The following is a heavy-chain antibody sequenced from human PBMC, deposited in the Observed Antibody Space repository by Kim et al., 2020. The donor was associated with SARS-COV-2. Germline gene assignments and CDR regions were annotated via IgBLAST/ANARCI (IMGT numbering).Heavy chain of an antibody. V-gene: IGHV3-21*01. Sequence: GGSLRLSCAASGFTFSSYSMNWVRQAPGKGLEWVSSISSSSSYIYYADSVKGRFTISRDNAKNSLYLQMNSLRAEDTAVYYCARDYYSSSWYDYYGMDVWGQGTTVTVSS. J-gene: IGHJ6*02. D-gene: IGHD6-13*01. CDR3: ARDYYSSSWYDYYGMDV. CDR1: GFTFSSYS. CDR2: ISSSSSYI.